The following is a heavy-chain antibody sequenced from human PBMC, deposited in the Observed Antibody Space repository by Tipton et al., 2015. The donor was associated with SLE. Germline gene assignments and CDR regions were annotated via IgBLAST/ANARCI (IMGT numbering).Heavy chain of an antibody. D-gene: IGHD2-15*01. CDR3: ARRVTYCSGATCYPDAFDS. CDR1: GASLSGSDYY. V-gene: IGHV4-39*07. Sequence: TLSLTCSVSGASLSGSDYYWGWIRQPPGKGLEWIANVYVGGSTYYNPSLKSRVTISEDRSKNHFSLNLSSVTAADTAVYFCARRVTYCSGATCYPDAFDSWGQGTMVTVSS. J-gene: IGHJ3*01. CDR2: VYVGGST.